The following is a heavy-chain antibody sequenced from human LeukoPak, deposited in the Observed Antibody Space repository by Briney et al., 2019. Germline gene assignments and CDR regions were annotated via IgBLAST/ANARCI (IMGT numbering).Heavy chain of an antibody. Sequence: GSLRLSCAASGFTFSTFEMNWVRQAPGKGLEWVSYISSSGSSIYYADFVKGRFTISRDNAKNSLYLQMNSLRAEDTAVYYCARTPGLLYGMDVWGQGTTVTVSS. CDR2: ISSSGSSI. D-gene: IGHD1-26*01. CDR3: ARTPGLLYGMDV. J-gene: IGHJ6*02. CDR1: GFTFSTFE. V-gene: IGHV3-48*03.